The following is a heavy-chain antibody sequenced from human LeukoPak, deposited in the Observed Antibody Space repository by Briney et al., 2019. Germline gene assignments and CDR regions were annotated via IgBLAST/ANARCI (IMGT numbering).Heavy chain of an antibody. D-gene: IGHD6-25*01. V-gene: IGHV4-59*01. J-gene: IGHJ5*02. Sequence: SETLCLTCTVSGGSISIYYWSRIRQPPGKGLEWIGYIYYSGSTNYNPSLKSRVTISADTSKNQFSLKLSSVTAADTAVYYCARGPRAGRNWFDLWGQGTLVTVPS. CDR2: IYYSGST. CDR3: ARGPRAGRNWFDL. CDR1: GGSISIYY.